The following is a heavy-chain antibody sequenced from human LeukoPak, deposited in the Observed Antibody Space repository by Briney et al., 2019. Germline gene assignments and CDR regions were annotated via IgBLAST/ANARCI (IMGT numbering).Heavy chain of an antibody. J-gene: IGHJ4*02. V-gene: IGHV1-2*02. D-gene: IGHD6-13*01. CDR1: GYTFTGYY. Sequence: EASVKVSCKASGYTFTGYYMHWVRQAPGQGLEWMGWINPNSGGTNYAQKFQGRVTMTRDTSISTAYMELSRLRSDDTAVYYCARGWSKYSSSWFGYWGQGTLVTVSS. CDR2: INPNSGGT. CDR3: ARGWSKYSSSWFGY.